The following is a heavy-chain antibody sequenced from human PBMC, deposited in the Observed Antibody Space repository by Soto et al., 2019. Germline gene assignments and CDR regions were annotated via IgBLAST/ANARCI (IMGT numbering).Heavy chain of an antibody. D-gene: IGHD3-22*01. CDR2: INDRGSAI. CDR3: GRDRRWAIES. V-gene: IGHV3-48*02. J-gene: IGHJ5*02. Sequence: PGGSLRLSCAASGFSLSNHGMNWVRQAPGRGLEWVSHINDRGSAIYYADSVKGRFTISKDNAKNSLYLQINGLRDEDTAVYYCGRDRRWAIESSGQGPLVTLSS. CDR1: GFSLSNHG.